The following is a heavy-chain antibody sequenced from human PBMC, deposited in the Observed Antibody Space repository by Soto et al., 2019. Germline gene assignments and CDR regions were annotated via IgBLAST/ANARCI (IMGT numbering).Heavy chain of an antibody. CDR2: LYDSGST. Sequence: SETLSLTCTVSGDSIISYYWSWIRQPPGKGLEWIGYLYDSGSTNYNPSLKSRVTISVDRSKGLFSLKLSFVTAADTAVYYCARGIAAAGPWDGKPFDYWGQGTLVTVSS. CDR3: ARGIAAAGPWDGKPFDY. V-gene: IGHV4-59*01. J-gene: IGHJ4*02. CDR1: GDSIISYY. D-gene: IGHD6-13*01.